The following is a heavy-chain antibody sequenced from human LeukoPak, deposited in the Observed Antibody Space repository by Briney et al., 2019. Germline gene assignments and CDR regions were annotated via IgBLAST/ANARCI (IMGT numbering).Heavy chain of an antibody. CDR3: AKKAHYDAYAKYFDY. D-gene: IGHD4-17*01. CDR1: GGSISSSSYY. CDR2: LSDSGVYT. V-gene: IGHV3-23*01. J-gene: IGHJ4*02. Sequence: PSETLSLTCTVSGGSISSSSYYWGWIRQPPGKGLEWVSILSDSGVYTYYADSVKGRFTISRDNSNNMLYLQMNSLRAEDTAVYYCAKKAHYDAYAKYFDYWGQGTLVTVSS.